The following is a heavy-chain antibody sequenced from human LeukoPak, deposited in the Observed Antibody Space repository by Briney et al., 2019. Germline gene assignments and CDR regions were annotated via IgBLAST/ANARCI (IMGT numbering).Heavy chain of an antibody. CDR3: ARHEIGPGHLPRPKWFGESGPLQDYGMDV. D-gene: IGHD3-10*01. V-gene: IGHV5-51*01. Sequence: PGESLKISCKGSGYSFTSYWIGWVRQMPGKGLEWMGIIYPGDSDTRYSPSFQGQVTISADKSISTAYLQWSSLKASDTAMYYCARHEIGPGHLPRPKWFGESGPLQDYGMDVWGQGTTVTVSS. CDR2: IYPGDSDT. J-gene: IGHJ6*02. CDR1: GYSFTSYW.